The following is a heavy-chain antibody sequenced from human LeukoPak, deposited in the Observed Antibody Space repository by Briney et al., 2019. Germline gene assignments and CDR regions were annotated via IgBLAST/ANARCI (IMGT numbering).Heavy chain of an antibody. J-gene: IGHJ4*02. Sequence: GGSLRLSCTVSGFTFSNYWMRWVRQAPGKWLEWVASIDKNGREKRYVDSVEGRFTISRDNAANSVYLQMTSLGAEDTAVYYCATYTQNFGAPGTDYWGQGTLVTVSS. D-gene: IGHD3-10*01. V-gene: IGHV3-7*01. CDR2: IDKNGREK. CDR1: GFTFSNYW. CDR3: ATYTQNFGAPGTDY.